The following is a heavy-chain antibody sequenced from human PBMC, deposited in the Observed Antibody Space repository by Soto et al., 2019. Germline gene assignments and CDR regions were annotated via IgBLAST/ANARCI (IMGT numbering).Heavy chain of an antibody. V-gene: IGHV1-46*01. J-gene: IGHJ4*02. Sequence: QVQLVQSWAEVKKPGASVIVSCKASGYSFTTYYIHWVRQAPGQGLEWMGIINPTGGSTTYAPKFQGRVTMTRDASTSTVYMELSSLRSEDTAVYYCARALHYFGSRSSLDYWGQGTLVTVSS. CDR3: ARALHYFGSRSSLDY. D-gene: IGHD3-10*01. CDR2: INPTGGST. CDR1: GYSFTTYY.